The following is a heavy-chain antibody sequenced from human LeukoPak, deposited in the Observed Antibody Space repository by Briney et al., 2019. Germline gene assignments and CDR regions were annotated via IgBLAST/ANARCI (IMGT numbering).Heavy chain of an antibody. CDR1: GFTFSSYA. D-gene: IGHD6-6*01. V-gene: IGHV3-30-3*01. CDR3: ARGGYSSSPSTIDY. Sequence: PGRSLRLSCAASGFTFSSYAMHWVRQAPGKGLEWVAVISYDGSNKYYAGSVKGRFTISRDNSKNTLYLQMNSLRAEDTAVYYCARGGYSSSPSTIDYWGQGTLVTVSS. J-gene: IGHJ4*02. CDR2: ISYDGSNK.